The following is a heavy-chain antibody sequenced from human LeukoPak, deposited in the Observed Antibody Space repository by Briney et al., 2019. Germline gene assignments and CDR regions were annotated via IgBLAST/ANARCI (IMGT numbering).Heavy chain of an antibody. D-gene: IGHD2-21*01. V-gene: IGHV1-8*01. J-gene: IGHJ3*02. CDR2: MNPSDQT. CDR1: GYTSTRPD. CDR3: ARYTIANGFDM. Sequence: GASVKVSCKAAGYTSTRPDINWVRQAPGQGLEWLGWMNPSDQTGYAQNFQGRLTFTRDISRNTAYMELSSLTPADTAAYFCARYTIANGFDMWGQGTMVTVSS.